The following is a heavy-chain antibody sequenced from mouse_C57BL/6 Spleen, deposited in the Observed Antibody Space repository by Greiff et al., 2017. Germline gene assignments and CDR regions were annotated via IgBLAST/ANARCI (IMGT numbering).Heavy chain of an antibody. CDR2: IYPGDGDT. CDR3: ARLLRPYYFDY. D-gene: IGHD1-2*01. V-gene: IGHV1-82*01. CDR1: GYAFSSSW. J-gene: IGHJ2*01. Sequence: QVQLQQSGPELVKPGASVKISCKASGYAFSSSWMNWVKQRPGKGLEWIGRIYPGDGDTNYNGKFKGKATLTADKSSSTAYMQLSSLTSEDSAVYFCARLLRPYYFDYWGQGTTLTVSS.